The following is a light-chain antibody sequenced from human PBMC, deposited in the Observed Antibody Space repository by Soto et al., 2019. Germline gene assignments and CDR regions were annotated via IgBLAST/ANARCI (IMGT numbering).Light chain of an antibody. CDR3: QQYLTSPWT. CDR1: QSVTNNY. V-gene: IGKV3-20*01. CDR2: GAS. J-gene: IGKJ1*01. Sequence: EIVLTQSPGTLSLSPGERAILSCRASQSVTNNYLAWYQQKPCQTPRVLMYGASSRVTGIPDRFSGSGSGTDFTLTISRLEPEDFAVYYCQQYLTSPWTFGQGTKVELK.